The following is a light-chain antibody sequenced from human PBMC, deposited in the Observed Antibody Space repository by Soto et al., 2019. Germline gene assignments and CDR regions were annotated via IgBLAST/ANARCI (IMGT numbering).Light chain of an antibody. J-gene: IGLJ1*01. CDR2: DDK. CDR3: QVCERFSDHNFV. V-gene: IGLV3-21*02. CDR1: NIGTKS. Sequence: ELTQPPSVSVSPGQTASITCGGDNIGTKSVHWYQQRPGQAPVLVVYDDKKRPSGIPERFSGSNSGNTATLTISRVETGDEADYYCQVCERFSDHNFVFGDGTKVTVL.